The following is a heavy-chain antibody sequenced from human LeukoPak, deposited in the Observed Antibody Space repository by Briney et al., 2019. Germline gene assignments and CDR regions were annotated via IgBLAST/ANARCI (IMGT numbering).Heavy chain of an antibody. Sequence: GGSLRLSCAASGFTFSTYWMTWVRQVSGKGLVCVARLRSDGTSAMYADSVKGRFTISRDNAKNTLFLQMNSLRVEDTAVYYCARDFHAVHFDSWGQGTLVAVSS. D-gene: IGHD2-8*01. J-gene: IGHJ4*02. CDR3: ARDFHAVHFDS. V-gene: IGHV3-74*03. CDR2: LRSDGTSA. CDR1: GFTFSTYW.